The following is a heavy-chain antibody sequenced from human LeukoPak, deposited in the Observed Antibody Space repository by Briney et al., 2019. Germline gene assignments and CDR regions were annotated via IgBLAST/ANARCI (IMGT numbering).Heavy chain of an antibody. CDR3: ARVRTYYYDSSGPLDY. J-gene: IGHJ4*02. CDR1: GGSISSGGYS. D-gene: IGHD3-22*01. Sequence: SETLSLTCAVSGGSISSGGYSWSWIRQPPGKGLEWIGYIYHSGSTYYNPSLKSRVTISVDRSKNQFSLKLSSVTAGDTAVYYCARVRTYYYDSSGPLDYWGQGTLVTVSS. V-gene: IGHV4-30-2*01. CDR2: IYHSGST.